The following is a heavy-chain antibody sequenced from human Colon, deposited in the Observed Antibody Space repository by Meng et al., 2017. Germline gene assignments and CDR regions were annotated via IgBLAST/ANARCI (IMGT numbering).Heavy chain of an antibody. CDR2: IYHSGST. CDR1: GGSISSSNW. CDR3: ASGRKYCSSTSCYGQFDY. V-gene: IGHV4-4*02. Sequence: QGPRQGSGPGMVKPSGTLSLTCAVSGGSISSSNWWSWVRQPPGKGLEWIGEIYHSGSTNYNPSLKSRVTISVDKSKNQFSLKLSSVTAADTAVYYCASGRKYCSSTSCYGQFDYWGQGTLVTVSS. J-gene: IGHJ4*02. D-gene: IGHD2-2*01.